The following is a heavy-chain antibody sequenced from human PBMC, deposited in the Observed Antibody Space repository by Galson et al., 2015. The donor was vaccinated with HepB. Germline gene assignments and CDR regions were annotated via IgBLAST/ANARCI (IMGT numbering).Heavy chain of an antibody. Sequence: SLRLSCAASGFTFSSYAMSWVRQAPGKGLEWVSAISGSGGSTYYADSVKGRFTISRDNSKNTLYLQMNSLRAEDTAVYYCAKAGTVRHAFDIWGQGTMVTVSS. CDR2: ISGSGGST. D-gene: IGHD4-17*01. CDR1: GFTFSSYA. V-gene: IGHV3-23*01. CDR3: AKAGTVRHAFDI. J-gene: IGHJ3*02.